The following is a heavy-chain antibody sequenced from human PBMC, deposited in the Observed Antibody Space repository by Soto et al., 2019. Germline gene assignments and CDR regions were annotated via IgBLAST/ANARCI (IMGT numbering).Heavy chain of an antibody. CDR3: ARLPYNWNYPDYYYYNMDV. D-gene: IGHD1-7*01. V-gene: IGHV5-51*01. CDR2: IYPTNSDT. CDR1: EYSFASYW. Sequence: RGESLKISCKGSEYSFASYWIGWVRQMPGKGLEWMGIIYPTNSDTRYSPSFQGQVTISADKSINTAYLQWSSLKASDTAMYYCARLPYNWNYPDYYYYNMDVWGQGTSVTVSS. J-gene: IGHJ6*02.